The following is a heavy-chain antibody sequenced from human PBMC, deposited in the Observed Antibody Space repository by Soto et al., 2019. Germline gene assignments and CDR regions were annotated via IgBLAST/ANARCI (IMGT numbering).Heavy chain of an antibody. V-gene: IGHV3-30-3*01. CDR2: ISYDGSNK. D-gene: IGHD3-3*01. J-gene: IGHJ4*02. CDR1: GFTFSSYA. CDR3: ARDGIDFWSGYYTLAPLDY. Sequence: GGSLRLSCAASGFTFSSYAMHWVRQAPGKGLEWVAVISYDGSNKYYADSVKGRFTISRDNSKNTLYLQMNSLRAEDTAVYYCARDGIDFWSGYYTLAPLDYWGQGTLVTVSS.